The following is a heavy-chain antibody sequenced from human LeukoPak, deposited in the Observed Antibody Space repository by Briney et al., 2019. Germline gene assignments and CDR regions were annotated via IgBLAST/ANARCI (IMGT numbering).Heavy chain of an antibody. Sequence: ASVKVSCKVSGYTLTELSMHWVRQAPGKGLECMGGFDPEDGETIYAQKFQGRVTMTEDTSTDTAYMELSSLRSEDTAVYYCATDGYYYDSSGYKKDAFDIWGQGTMVTVSS. CDR1: GYTLTELS. CDR3: ATDGYYYDSSGYKKDAFDI. D-gene: IGHD3-22*01. J-gene: IGHJ3*02. CDR2: FDPEDGET. V-gene: IGHV1-24*01.